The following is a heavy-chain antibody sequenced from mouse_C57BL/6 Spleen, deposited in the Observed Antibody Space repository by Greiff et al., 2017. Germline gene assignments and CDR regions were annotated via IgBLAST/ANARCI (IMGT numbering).Heavy chain of an antibody. D-gene: IGHD1-1*01. CDR3: ARGGSTVVSPYYFDY. V-gene: IGHV1-53*01. CDR1: GYTFTSYW. Sequence: QVQLQQSGTELVKPGASVKLSCKASGYTFTSYWMHWVKQRPGQGLEWIGNINPTDGGTNYNEKFKGKATLTVAKSSSTAYMQLSSLTSEDSAVYYCARGGSTVVSPYYFDYWGQGTTLTVSS. CDR2: INPTDGGT. J-gene: IGHJ2*01.